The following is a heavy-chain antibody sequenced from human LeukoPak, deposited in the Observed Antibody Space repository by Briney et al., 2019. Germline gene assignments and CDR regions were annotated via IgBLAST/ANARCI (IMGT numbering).Heavy chain of an antibody. CDR1: GGSISSSSYY. J-gene: IGHJ4*02. Sequence: SGTLSLTCTVSGGSISSSSYYWGWIRQPPGKGLEWIGSVYYTGASYYNPSLKSRVTISIDTSKNHFSLNLTSVTAADTAVYYCARGAPPQNWGQGALVTVSS. V-gene: IGHV4-39*07. CDR3: ARGAPPQN. CDR2: VYYTGAS.